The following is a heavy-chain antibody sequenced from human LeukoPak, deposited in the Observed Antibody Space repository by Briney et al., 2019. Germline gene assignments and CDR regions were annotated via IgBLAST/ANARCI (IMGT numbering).Heavy chain of an antibody. CDR1: GFTFSSYA. Sequence: GGSLRLSCAASGFTFSSYAMSWVRQAPGKGLEWVSAIRSSGGSTYYADSVKGRFTISRDNSKNTLYLQMNSLRAEDTAVYYCAKFPGYSSGHAADYWGQGTLVTVSS. J-gene: IGHJ4*02. CDR3: AKFPGYSSGHAADY. V-gene: IGHV3-23*01. D-gene: IGHD6-19*01. CDR2: IRSSGGST.